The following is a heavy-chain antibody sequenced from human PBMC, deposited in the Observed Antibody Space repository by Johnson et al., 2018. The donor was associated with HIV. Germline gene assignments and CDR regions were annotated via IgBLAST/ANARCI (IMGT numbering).Heavy chain of an antibody. V-gene: IGHV3-30-3*02. Sequence: QVQLVESGGGVVQPGRSLRLSCAASGFTFSSYAMHWVRPAPGQGLEWVAVISHDGSHKYYADSVKGRFTISRDNSKNTLYLQMNSLRAEDTAVYYCAKDLFTEREDDAFDIWGQGTMVTVSS. CDR3: AKDLFTEREDDAFDI. CDR2: ISHDGSHK. CDR1: GFTFSSYA. D-gene: IGHD1-26*01. J-gene: IGHJ3*02.